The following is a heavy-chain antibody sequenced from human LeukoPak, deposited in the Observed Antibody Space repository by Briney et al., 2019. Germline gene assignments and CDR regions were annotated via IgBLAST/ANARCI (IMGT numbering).Heavy chain of an antibody. Sequence: PSETLSLTCAVSGVSISPYYWAWIRQPPGKGLEWIGYIHTSGSNNQYPSLKSRVTISVDKSKNHFSLRLTSVTVADTAVYYCARLSAAVHLGAFDLWGQGTMVTVSS. V-gene: IGHV4-4*09. CDR3: ARLSAAVHLGAFDL. CDR2: IHTSGSN. D-gene: IGHD3-3*01. CDR1: GVSISPYY. J-gene: IGHJ3*01.